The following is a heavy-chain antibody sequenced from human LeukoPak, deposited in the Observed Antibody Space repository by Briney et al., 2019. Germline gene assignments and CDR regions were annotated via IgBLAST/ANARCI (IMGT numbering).Heavy chain of an antibody. J-gene: IGHJ4*02. V-gene: IGHV7-4-1*02. CDR2: INTNTGNP. D-gene: IGHD2-2*01. CDR1: GYTFTSYA. Sequence: ASVKVSCKASGYTFTSYAVNWVRQAPGQGLEWMGWINTNTGNPTYAQGFTGRFVFSLDTSVSTAYLQISSLKAEDTAVYYCARGPDHTTDIVVVPAARPDFDYWGQGTLVTVSS. CDR3: ARGPDHTTDIVVVPAARPDFDY.